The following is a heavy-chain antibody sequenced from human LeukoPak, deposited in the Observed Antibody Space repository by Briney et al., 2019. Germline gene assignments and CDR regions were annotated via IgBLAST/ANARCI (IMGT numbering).Heavy chain of an antibody. CDR1: GFTFSSYS. J-gene: IGHJ4*02. D-gene: IGHD3-16*01. CDR2: ISSSGSYI. Sequence: PGGSLRLSCEVSGFTFSSYSMNWVRQAPGKGLEWVSSISSSGSYIYYADSVKGRFTISRDNAKNSLYLQMNNLRAEDTTVYYCARDGITRFDYWGQGTLVTVSS. CDR3: ARDGITRFDY. V-gene: IGHV3-21*06.